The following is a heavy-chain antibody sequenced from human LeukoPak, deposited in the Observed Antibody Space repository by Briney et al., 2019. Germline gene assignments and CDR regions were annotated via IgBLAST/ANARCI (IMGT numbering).Heavy chain of an antibody. CDR3: ATDLGCSGGSCDLFDY. V-gene: IGHV1-24*01. CDR1: GYTLTELS. D-gene: IGHD2-15*01. Sequence: ASVKVSCKVSGYTLTELSMHWVRQAPGKGLEWIGGFDPEDGETIYAQKFQGRVTMTEDTSTDTAYMELSSLRSEDTAVYYCATDLGCSGGSCDLFDYWGQGTLVTVSS. CDR2: FDPEDGET. J-gene: IGHJ4*02.